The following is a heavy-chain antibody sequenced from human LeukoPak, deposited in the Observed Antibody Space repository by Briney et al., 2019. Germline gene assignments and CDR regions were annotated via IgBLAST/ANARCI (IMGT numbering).Heavy chain of an antibody. CDR3: ARDVYGNYGMDV. Sequence: GGSLRLSCAASGFTFSSYSMNWVRQAPGKGLEWISYISTSRTIYYVDSVRGRFTISRDIVKNLLYLQMNTLRDEDTAVYYCARDVYGNYGMDVWGQGTTVTVSS. CDR1: GFTFSSYS. CDR2: ISTSRTI. D-gene: IGHD2/OR15-2a*01. V-gene: IGHV3-48*02. J-gene: IGHJ6*02.